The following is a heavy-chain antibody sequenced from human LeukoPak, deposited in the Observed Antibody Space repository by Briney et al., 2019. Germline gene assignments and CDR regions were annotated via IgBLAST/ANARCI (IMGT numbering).Heavy chain of an antibody. V-gene: IGHV3-23*01. CDR2: ISDSGANT. D-gene: IGHD6-19*01. CDR3: AKDSSGPAF. CDR1: GFTFSTYA. J-gene: IGHJ4*02. Sequence: GGSLRLSCAASGFTFSTYAMSWVRQAPGKGLEWVSTISDSGANTYYADSVRGRFTISRDNSKNTLYLQKNSLRADDTAIYYCAKDSSGPAFWGQGTLVTVSS.